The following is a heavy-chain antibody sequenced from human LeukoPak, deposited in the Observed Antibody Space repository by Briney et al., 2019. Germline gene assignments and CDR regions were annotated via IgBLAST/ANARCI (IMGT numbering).Heavy chain of an antibody. CDR1: GYTFTGYY. Sequence: SVKVSCKASGYTFTGYYMHWVRQAPGQGLEWMGGIIPIFGTANYAQKFQGRVTITADKSTSTAYMELSSLRSEDTAVYYCAREQWLLEAHYFDYWGQGTLVTVSS. J-gene: IGHJ4*02. CDR2: IIPIFGTA. V-gene: IGHV1-69*06. D-gene: IGHD6-19*01. CDR3: AREQWLLEAHYFDY.